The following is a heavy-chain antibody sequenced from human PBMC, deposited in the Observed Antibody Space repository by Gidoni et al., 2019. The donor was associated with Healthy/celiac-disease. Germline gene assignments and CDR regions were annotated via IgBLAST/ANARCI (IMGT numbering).Heavy chain of an antibody. CDR2: IWYDGSYK. Sequence: VQLVEAGGGVVPPGSSLRLSCEGSGFTFSRYGMPWVRQAPGKGVEWVSVIWYDGSYKYYADSVEGRFTIPRDNSKNTLYLQMNSLRAEDTAVYYCARVHKRWLQLGRRVECPDYWGQGTLVTVSS. V-gene: IGHV3-33*01. D-gene: IGHD5-12*01. J-gene: IGHJ4*02. CDR1: GFTFSRYG. CDR3: ARVHKRWLQLGRRVECPDY.